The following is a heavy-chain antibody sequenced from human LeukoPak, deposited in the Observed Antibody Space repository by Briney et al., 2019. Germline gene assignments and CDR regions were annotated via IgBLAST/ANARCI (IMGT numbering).Heavy chain of an antibody. CDR3: VRGVGVSRFNYLDS. CDR1: GFTFSSFG. CDR2: VWYDASNK. Sequence: AGGSLRLSCAASGFTFSSFGMHWVRQAPGQALERVAVVWYDASNKYYADSVKGRFTISRDNSKNTLYLQMNSLRDDDTAVYYCVRGVGVSRFNYLDSWGQGTLVIVSS. J-gene: IGHJ4*02. V-gene: IGHV3-33*01. D-gene: IGHD6-13*01.